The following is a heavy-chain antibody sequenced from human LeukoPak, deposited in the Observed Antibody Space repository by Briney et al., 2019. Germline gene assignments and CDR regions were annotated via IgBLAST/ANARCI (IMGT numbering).Heavy chain of an antibody. Sequence: GASVKVSCKTSGGTFSSYTISWVRQAPGQGLEWMGGIIPIFGTPHCAQKFQDRVTITADASTSTAYMELSSLRSEDTAVYYCARAYMTATRHFDSWGQGTLVTVSS. D-gene: IGHD2-21*02. CDR2: IIPIFGTP. CDR3: ARAYMTATRHFDS. CDR1: GGTFSSYT. J-gene: IGHJ4*02. V-gene: IGHV1-69*13.